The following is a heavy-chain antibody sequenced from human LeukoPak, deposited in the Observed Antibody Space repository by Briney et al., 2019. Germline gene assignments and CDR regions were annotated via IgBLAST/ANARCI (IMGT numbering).Heavy chain of an antibody. Sequence: SETLSLTCTVSGGSISSSSYYWGWIRQPPGKGLEWIGSIYYSGSTYYNPSLKSRVTISVDTSKNQFSLKLSSVTAADTAVYYCARAVVVITPAFDIWGQGTMVTVSS. CDR1: GGSISSSSYY. J-gene: IGHJ3*02. CDR2: IYYSGST. CDR3: ARAVVVITPAFDI. V-gene: IGHV4-39*07. D-gene: IGHD3-22*01.